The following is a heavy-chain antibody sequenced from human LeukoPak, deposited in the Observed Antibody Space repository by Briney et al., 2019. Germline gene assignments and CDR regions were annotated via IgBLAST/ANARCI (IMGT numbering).Heavy chain of an antibody. Sequence: GGSLRLSCAASGFTFSSYSMNWVRQAPGKGLEWVSSISSSSSYIYYADSVEGRFTISRDNAKNSLYLQMNSLRAEDTAVYYCARDRHCSSTSCPYYYYYMDVWGKGATVTVSS. J-gene: IGHJ6*03. CDR3: ARDRHCSSTSCPYYYYYMDV. CDR1: GFTFSSYS. D-gene: IGHD2-2*01. CDR2: ISSSSSYI. V-gene: IGHV3-21*01.